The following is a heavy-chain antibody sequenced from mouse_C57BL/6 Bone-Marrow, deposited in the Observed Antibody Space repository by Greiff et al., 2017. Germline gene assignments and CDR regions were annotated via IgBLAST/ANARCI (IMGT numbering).Heavy chain of an antibody. Sequence: QVQLQQPVAELVRPGSSVKLSCKASGYTFTSYCMDWVKQRPGQGLEWIGKIDPSDSDTHYTPKFKDKATLTVDKSSSSAYMQLSSLTSEDSAVYYSARNEDGYRYYFDYWGQGTTLTVSS. CDR3: ARNEDGYRYYFDY. J-gene: IGHJ2*01. V-gene: IGHV1-61*01. CDR1: GYTFTSYC. CDR2: IDPSDSDT. D-gene: IGHD2-3*01.